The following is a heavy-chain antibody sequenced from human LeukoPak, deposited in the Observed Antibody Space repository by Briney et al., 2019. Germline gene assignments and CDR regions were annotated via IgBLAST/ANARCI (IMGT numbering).Heavy chain of an antibody. Sequence: SETLSLTCTVSGGSISSYYWSWIRQPPGKGLEWIGYIYYSGSTNYNPSLKSRVTISVDTSKNQFSLKLSSVTAADTAVYYRARLATAMDYWGQGTLVTVSS. CDR3: ARLATAMDY. CDR2: IYYSGST. J-gene: IGHJ4*02. V-gene: IGHV4-59*01. CDR1: GGSISSYY. D-gene: IGHD5-18*01.